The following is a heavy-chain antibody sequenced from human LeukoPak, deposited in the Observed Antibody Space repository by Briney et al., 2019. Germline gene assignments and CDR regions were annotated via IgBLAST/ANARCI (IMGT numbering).Heavy chain of an antibody. J-gene: IGHJ4*02. V-gene: IGHV1-46*01. Sequence: ASVKVSCKASGYSFTSHYMHWVRQAPGQGLEWMGLINPSGSTTRYAQSFQGRVTMTRDLSTSTDYMELSSLRSDDTAVYYCARLVRRLQRLNIGRDSDYATGYYLDSWGQGTLVTVSS. CDR1: GYSFTSHY. D-gene: IGHD5-12*01. CDR3: ARLVRRLQRLNIGRDSDYATGYYLDS. CDR2: INPSGSTT.